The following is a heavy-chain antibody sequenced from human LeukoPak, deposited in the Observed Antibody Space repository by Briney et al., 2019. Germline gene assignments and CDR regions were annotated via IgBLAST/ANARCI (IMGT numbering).Heavy chain of an antibody. CDR2: TSYDGSNK. CDR1: GFTFSSYG. Sequence: PGGSLRLSCAASGFTFSSYGMHWVRQAPGKGLEWVAVTSYDGSNKYYRDSVKGRFTISRDNSKNTLYLQMNSLRAEDTAVYYCAKGGESSGYYGGPDYWGQGTLVTVSS. V-gene: IGHV3-30*18. CDR3: AKGGESSGYYGGPDY. D-gene: IGHD3-22*01. J-gene: IGHJ4*02.